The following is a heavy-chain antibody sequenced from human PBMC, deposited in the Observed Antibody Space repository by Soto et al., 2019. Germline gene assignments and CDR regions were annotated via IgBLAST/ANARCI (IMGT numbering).Heavy chain of an antibody. J-gene: IGHJ6*02. CDR3: AREETAWRLAYGLDV. Sequence: GGSLRLSCAASGFSFSTYSMNWVRQAPGKGLEWVSSISSRSDTYYADSVKGRFTISRDNAKNSVSLQMDSLRAEDAAVYYCAREETAWRLAYGLDVWGQGTTVTVSS. CDR2: ISSRSDT. V-gene: IGHV3-21*01. CDR1: GFSFSTYS. D-gene: IGHD2-21*02.